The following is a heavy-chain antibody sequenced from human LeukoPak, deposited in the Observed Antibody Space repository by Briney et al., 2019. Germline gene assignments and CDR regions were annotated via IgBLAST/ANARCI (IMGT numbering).Heavy chain of an antibody. V-gene: IGHV3-30*02. CDR2: IRFDESKA. Sequence: PGGSLRLSCAASGFTFSSYGMHWVRQAPGKGLEWVAFIRFDESKAFYADSVKGRFTISRDNSRNTLFLHMNSLRVEDTAVYYCAKDLYGSGSYEIRLFDYWGQGTLVTVSS. J-gene: IGHJ4*02. CDR1: GFTFSSYG. CDR3: AKDLYGSGSYEIRLFDY. D-gene: IGHD3-10*01.